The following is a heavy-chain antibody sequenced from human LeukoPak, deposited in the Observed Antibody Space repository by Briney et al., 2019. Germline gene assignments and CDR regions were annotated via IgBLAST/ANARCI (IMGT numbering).Heavy chain of an antibody. J-gene: IGHJ4*02. Sequence: PGGSLRLSCAASGFTFSSYSMNWVRQAPGKGLEWVPYISSSSSTIYYADSVKGRFTISRDNAKNSLYLQMNSLRAEDTAVYYCARDLTPVVAATPFDYWGQGTLVTVSS. CDR3: ARDLTPVVAATPFDY. CDR1: GFTFSSYS. CDR2: ISSSSSTI. V-gene: IGHV3-48*01. D-gene: IGHD2-15*01.